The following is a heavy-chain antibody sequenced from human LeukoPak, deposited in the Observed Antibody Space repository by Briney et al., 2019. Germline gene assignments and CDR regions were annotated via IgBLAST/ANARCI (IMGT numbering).Heavy chain of an antibody. J-gene: IGHJ5*02. CDR1: GGTFSSYA. Sequence: ASVKVSCKASGGTFSSYAISWVRQAPGQGLEWMGRIIPILGIANYAQKFQGRVTITADKSTSTAYMELSSLRSEDTAVHYCAGGGYYDSKFDPWGQGTLVTVSS. CDR2: IIPILGIA. D-gene: IGHD3-22*01. V-gene: IGHV1-69*04. CDR3: AGGGYYDSKFDP.